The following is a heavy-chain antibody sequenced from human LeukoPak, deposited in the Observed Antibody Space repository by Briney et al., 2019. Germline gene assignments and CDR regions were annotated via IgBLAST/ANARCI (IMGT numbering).Heavy chain of an antibody. CDR1: GYTFTGFY. D-gene: IGHD1-26*01. J-gene: IGHJ4*02. CDR3: AYRGNYPARRDFDY. CDR2: INPNSGGT. V-gene: IGHV1-2*02. Sequence: ASVKVSCKASGYTFTGFYIHWVRQAPGQGLEWMGWINPNSGGTKYAQRFQGRVTMTRDTSISTAYMELNSLRSDDTAVYYCAYRGNYPARRDFDYWGQGTLVTVSS.